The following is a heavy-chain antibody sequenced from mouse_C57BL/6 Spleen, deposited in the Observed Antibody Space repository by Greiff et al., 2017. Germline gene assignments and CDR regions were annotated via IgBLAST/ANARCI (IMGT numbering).Heavy chain of an antibody. V-gene: IGHV1-82*01. CDR1: GYAFSSSW. D-gene: IGHD1-1*01. Sequence: QVQLKESGPELVKPGASVKISCKASGYAFSSSWMNWVKQRPGKGLEWIGRIYPGDGDTNYNGKFKGKATLTADKSSSTAYMQLSSLTSEDSAVYFCAIHYYGSSYGYFDVWGTGTTVTVSS. CDR2: IYPGDGDT. J-gene: IGHJ1*03. CDR3: AIHYYGSSYGYFDV.